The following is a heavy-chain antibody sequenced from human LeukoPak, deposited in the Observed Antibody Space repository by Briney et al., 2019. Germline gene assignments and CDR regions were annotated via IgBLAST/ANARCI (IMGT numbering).Heavy chain of an antibody. CDR1: GFTFSSYA. D-gene: IGHD6-13*01. CDR3: AKGRGSSSRMIFDF. Sequence: GGSLRLSCAASGFTFSSYAISWVRQAPGKGLEWVSGISGSGGSTYYADSVKGRFTISRDNSKNTLYLQVNSLRAEDTAVYYCAKGRGSSSRMIFDFWGQGTLVTVSS. J-gene: IGHJ4*02. V-gene: IGHV3-23*01. CDR2: ISGSGGST.